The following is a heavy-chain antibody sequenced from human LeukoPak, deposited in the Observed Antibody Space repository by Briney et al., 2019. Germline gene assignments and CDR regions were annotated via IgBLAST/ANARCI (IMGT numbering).Heavy chain of an antibody. CDR1: LGSIRTADYY. CDR3: ARTSSWYAGAWFDS. J-gene: IGHJ5*01. D-gene: IGHD6-13*01. CDR2: IYFSGTP. Sequence: PSETLSLTCTVSLGSIRTADYYWAWVRQPPGEGLEWLGSIYFSGTPYFNPSLKSRLAVSIDTSKNRFSLKVTSVNASDTAVYFCARTSSWYAGAWFDSWGQGTLVTVSS. V-gene: IGHV4-39*01.